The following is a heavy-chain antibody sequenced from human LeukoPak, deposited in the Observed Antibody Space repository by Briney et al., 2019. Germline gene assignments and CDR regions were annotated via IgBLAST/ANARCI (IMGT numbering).Heavy chain of an antibody. CDR2: ISAYNGNT. Sequence: GASVKVSCTASGYTFTSYGISWVRQAPGQGLEWMGWISAYNGNTNYAQKLQGRVTMTTDTSTSTAYMELRSLRSDDTAVYYCARVGVGYYDFWSGYNNWFDPWGQGTLVTVSS. CDR3: ARVGVGYYDFWSGYNNWFDP. V-gene: IGHV1-18*01. CDR1: GYTFTSYG. J-gene: IGHJ5*02. D-gene: IGHD3-3*01.